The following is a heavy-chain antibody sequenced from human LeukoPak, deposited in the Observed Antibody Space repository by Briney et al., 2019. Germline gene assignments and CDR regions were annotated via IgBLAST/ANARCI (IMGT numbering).Heavy chain of an antibody. CDR1: GFTFSSYA. Sequence: PGGSLRLSCAASGFTFSSYAMSWVRQAPGKGLVWVSRLNNDGTSTRYADSVKGRFTISRDNARNTVYLQMNSLRAEDTAVYYCARARYSYTGIVDYWGQGTLVTVSS. CDR3: ARARYSYTGIVDY. D-gene: IGHD5-18*01. J-gene: IGHJ4*02. V-gene: IGHV3-74*01. CDR2: LNNDGTST.